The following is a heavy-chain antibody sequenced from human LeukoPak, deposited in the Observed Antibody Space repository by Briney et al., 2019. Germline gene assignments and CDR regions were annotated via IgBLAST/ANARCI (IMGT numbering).Heavy chain of an antibody. CDR2: ISYSGNT. CDR1: GGXISSYY. D-gene: IGHD1-26*01. CDR3: ARGGSYLAYYFDY. J-gene: IGHJ4*02. V-gene: IGHV4-59*01. Sequence: PSETLSLTCTVSGGXISSYYCTWIRQPPGKGLKWIGYISYSGNTNYNPSLKSRVTISVDTSKNQFSLKLSSVTAADTAVYYCARGGSYLAYYFDYWGQGTLVTVSS.